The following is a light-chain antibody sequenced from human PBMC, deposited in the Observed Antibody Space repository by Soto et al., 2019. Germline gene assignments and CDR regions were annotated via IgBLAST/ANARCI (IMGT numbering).Light chain of an antibody. CDR3: QQSYSTPPYT. Sequence: DIQLTQSPSSLPASVGDRVTITCRASQGISNDLNWYQQKRGKAPNLLIYAASTLQNGVPSRFSGSGSGTDFTLTISSLQPEDFATYYCQQSYSTPPYTFSQGTKLEIK. V-gene: IGKV1-39*01. CDR2: AAS. CDR1: QGISND. J-gene: IGKJ2*01.